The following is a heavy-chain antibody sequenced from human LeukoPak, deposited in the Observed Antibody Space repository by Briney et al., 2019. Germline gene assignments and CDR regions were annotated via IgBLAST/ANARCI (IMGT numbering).Heavy chain of an antibody. J-gene: IGHJ6*03. CDR3: AKGTYYCSNNCPHNYYDIDF. CDR1: GFTVSNNY. D-gene: IGHD2-2*01. Sequence: GGSLRLSCAASGFTVSNNYMSWVRQAPGKGLEWVSVIYSGDNTYYVESVKGRFTISRDNSKNTLFLQMNRLRAEDTAVNYYAKGTYYCSNNCPHNYYDIDFSGKGTTVIVSS. V-gene: IGHV3-66*02. CDR2: IYSGDNT.